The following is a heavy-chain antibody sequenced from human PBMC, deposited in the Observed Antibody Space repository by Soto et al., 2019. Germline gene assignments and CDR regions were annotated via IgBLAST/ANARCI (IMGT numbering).Heavy chain of an antibody. J-gene: IGHJ4*02. Sequence: GGSLRLSCAASGFTFSNARMSWVRQAPGKGLEWVGRIKSKTDGGTTDYAAPVKGRFTISRDDSKNTLYLQMNSLKTEDTAVYYCATCRVGQPTTHAYWGQGTLVTVSS. CDR3: ATCRVGQPTTHAY. V-gene: IGHV3-15*01. CDR1: GFTFSNAR. CDR2: IKSKTDGGTT. D-gene: IGHD5-12*01.